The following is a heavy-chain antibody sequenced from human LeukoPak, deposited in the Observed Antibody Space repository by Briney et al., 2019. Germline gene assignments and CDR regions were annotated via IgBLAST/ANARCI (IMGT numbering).Heavy chain of an antibody. J-gene: IGHJ5*02. V-gene: IGHV1-46*01. D-gene: IGHD2-15*01. CDR3: ATERGGGTWFDP. CDR2: INTRDGNT. Sequence: ASVKVSCKASGYTFTTYHMHWGRHAPGQGRGWMGMINTRDGNTNYAQKFQGRVTVTRDPSTSTVYMELSSLRSEDTAEYYCATERGGGTWFDPWGRGTLVTVSS. CDR1: GYTFTTYH.